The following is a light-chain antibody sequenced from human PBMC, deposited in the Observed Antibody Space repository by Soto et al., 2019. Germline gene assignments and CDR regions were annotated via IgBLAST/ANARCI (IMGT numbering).Light chain of an antibody. J-gene: IGKJ1*01. CDR1: RSTSGW. V-gene: IGKV1-12*01. Sequence: DIQITQSPSTLSASVGDRVTITCRASRSTSGWLAWYQQKPGKAPKLLIYAASSLQSGVPSRFSGSGSGTDFTLTISSLQPEDFATYYCQQANSFPWTFGQGTKVDIK. CDR3: QQANSFPWT. CDR2: AAS.